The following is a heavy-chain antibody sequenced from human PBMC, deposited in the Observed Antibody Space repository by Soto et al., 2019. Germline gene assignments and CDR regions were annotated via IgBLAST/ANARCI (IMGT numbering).Heavy chain of an antibody. CDR3: ARSGYSYKPSVGRGYSYGLFDY. J-gene: IGHJ4*02. V-gene: IGHV4-31*03. CDR2: IYYSGST. Sequence: PSETLSLTCTVSGGSISSGGYYWSWIRQHPGKGLEWIGYIYYSGSTYYNPSLKSRVTISVDTSKNQFSLKLSSVTAADTAVYYCARSGYSYKPSVGRGYSYGLFDYWGQGTPVTVSS. CDR1: GGSISSGGYY. D-gene: IGHD5-18*01.